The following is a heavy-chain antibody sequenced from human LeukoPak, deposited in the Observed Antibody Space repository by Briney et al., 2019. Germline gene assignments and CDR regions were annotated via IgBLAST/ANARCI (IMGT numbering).Heavy chain of an antibody. CDR2: IGYTGDST. CDR1: GFTFSSYA. V-gene: IGHV3-23*01. Sequence: GGSLRLSCAASGFTFSSYAMNWVRQAPGKGLEWVSGIGYTGDSTFYADSVKGRFTVSRNSSKNTLFLHMNSLRAEDTALYYCAKSPTVDAAFDIWGQGTMVTVSS. CDR3: AKSPTVDAAFDI. J-gene: IGHJ3*02. D-gene: IGHD4-23*01.